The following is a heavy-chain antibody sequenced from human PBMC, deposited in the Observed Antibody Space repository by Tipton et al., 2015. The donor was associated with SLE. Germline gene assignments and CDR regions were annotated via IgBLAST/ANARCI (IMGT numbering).Heavy chain of an antibody. Sequence: TLSLTCTVSGGSISSHYWSWIRQPPGKGLEWIGYIYYSGSTNYNPSLKSRVTISVGTSKNQFSLKLSSVTAADTAVYYCARHEGWFDPWGQGTLVTVSS. CDR2: IYYSGST. CDR3: ARHEGWFDP. J-gene: IGHJ5*02. CDR1: GGSISSHY. V-gene: IGHV4-59*11.